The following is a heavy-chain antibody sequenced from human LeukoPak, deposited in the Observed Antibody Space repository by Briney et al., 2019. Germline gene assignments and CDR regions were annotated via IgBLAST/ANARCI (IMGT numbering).Heavy chain of an antibody. V-gene: IGHV3-74*01. CDR1: GFTFSKYW. D-gene: IGHD6-19*01. Sequence: GGSLRLSCAASGFTFSKYWMLWVRQAPGKGLESVSRINTDGTVTTYADSVKGRFTVSRDNADNTMFLQMNSVRDEDTDVYYCATKQWLAPPPDSWGQGTPVTVSS. CDR3: ATKQWLAPPPDS. J-gene: IGHJ4*02. CDR2: INTDGTVT.